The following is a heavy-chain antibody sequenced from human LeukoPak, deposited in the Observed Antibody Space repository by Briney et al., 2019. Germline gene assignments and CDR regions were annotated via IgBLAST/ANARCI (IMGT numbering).Heavy chain of an antibody. CDR2: ISHHGSDE. J-gene: IGHJ4*02. Sequence: GRSLRLSCAASGFTFSTCGMHWVRLAPGKGLEWVALISHHGSDEYYADSVKGRFTISRDNSKNMLYLQMNRLRAEDTAVYYCAKDPYGRGWSFDSWGQGTLVTVSS. CDR3: AKDPYGRGWSFDS. V-gene: IGHV3-30*18. CDR1: GFTFSTCG. D-gene: IGHD6-19*01.